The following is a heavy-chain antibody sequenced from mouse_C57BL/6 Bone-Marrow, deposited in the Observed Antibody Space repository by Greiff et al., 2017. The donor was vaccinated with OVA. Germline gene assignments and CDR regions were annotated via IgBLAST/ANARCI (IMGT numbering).Heavy chain of an antibody. CDR1: GYTFTSYG. Sequence: QVQLKESGAELARPGASVKLSCKASGYTFTSYGISWVKQRTGQGLEWIGEIYPRSGNTYYNEKFKGKATLTADKSSSTAYMELRSLTSEDSAVYFCAKPQQPPYAMDYWGQGTSVTVSS. V-gene: IGHV1-81*01. J-gene: IGHJ4*01. D-gene: IGHD3-1*01. CDR3: AKPQQPPYAMDY. CDR2: IYPRSGNT.